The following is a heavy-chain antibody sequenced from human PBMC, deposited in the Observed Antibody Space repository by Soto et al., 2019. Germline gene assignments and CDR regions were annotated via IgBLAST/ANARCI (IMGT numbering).Heavy chain of an antibody. D-gene: IGHD3-22*01. CDR3: AKNYDSSGYLLMDAFGI. J-gene: IGHJ3*02. V-gene: IGHV3-30*18. CDR2: ISYDGSNQ. CDR1: GFTFSSYG. Sequence: QVQLVESGGGVVQPGRSLRLSCAASGFTFSSYGMHWVRQAPGKGLEWVAVISYDGSNQYYADSVKGRFTISRDNSKNTLYLQMNSLRAEDTAVYYCAKNYDSSGYLLMDAFGILGQGTMVTLSS.